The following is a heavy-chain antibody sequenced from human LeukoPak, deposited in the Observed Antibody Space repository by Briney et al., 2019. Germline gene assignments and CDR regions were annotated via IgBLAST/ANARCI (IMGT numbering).Heavy chain of an antibody. CDR2: IYYSGST. CDR3: ARDGAGGSDWYFDL. J-gene: IGHJ2*01. V-gene: IGHV4-30-4*01. CDR1: GGSISSGDYY. Sequence: SETLSLTCTVSGGSISSGDYYWSWIRQPPGKGLEWIGYIYYSGSTYYNPSLKSRVTISVDTSKNQFSPKLSSVTAADTAVYYCARDGAGGSDWYFDLWGRGTLVTVSS. D-gene: IGHD3-10*01.